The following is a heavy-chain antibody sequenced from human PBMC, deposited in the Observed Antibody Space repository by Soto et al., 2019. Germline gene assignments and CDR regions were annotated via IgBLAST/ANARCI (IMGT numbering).Heavy chain of an antibody. CDR3: ARVPYDILTGYGNWFDP. CDR1: GYTFTSYG. V-gene: IGHV1-18*01. D-gene: IGHD3-9*01. CDR2: ISAYNGNT. Sequence: QVPLVQSGAEVKKPGASVKVSCKASGYTFTSYGISWVRQAPGQGLEWMGWISAYNGNTNYAQKLQGRVTMTTDTSTSTAYMELRSLRSDDTAVYYCARVPYDILTGYGNWFDPWGQGTLVTVSS. J-gene: IGHJ5*02.